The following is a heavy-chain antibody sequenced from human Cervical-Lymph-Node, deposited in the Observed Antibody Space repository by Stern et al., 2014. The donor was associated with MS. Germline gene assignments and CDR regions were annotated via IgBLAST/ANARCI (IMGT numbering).Heavy chain of an antibody. Sequence: QVTLKESGPTLVKPSQTLTLTCTFSGFALSTSGVAVGWIRQPPGNALEWLAVIFWDDDKRYSPSLRSRLTITKDTSKNQVVLSMTNMDPEDTATYYCAHSRPSGGYYFFDYWGQGALVTVSS. CDR1: GFALSTSGVA. D-gene: IGHD1-26*01. CDR3: AHSRPSGGYYFFDY. CDR2: IFWDDDK. V-gene: IGHV2-5*02. J-gene: IGHJ4*02.